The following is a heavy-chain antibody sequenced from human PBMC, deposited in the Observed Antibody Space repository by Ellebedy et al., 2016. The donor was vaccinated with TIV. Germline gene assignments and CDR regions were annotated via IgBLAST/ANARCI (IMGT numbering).Heavy chain of an antibody. CDR3: VKAWGD. CDR2: IVSNGDST. V-gene: IGHV3-64D*06. D-gene: IGHD3-16*01. CDR1: GFTFSSYA. J-gene: IGHJ4*02. Sequence: PGGSLRLSCSAPGFTFSSYAMHWVRQAPGKGLDYISAIVSNGDSTYYANSVKGRFIISRDNSKNTLYLQMSSLRPEDTAVYYCVKAWGDWGQGTQVTVSS.